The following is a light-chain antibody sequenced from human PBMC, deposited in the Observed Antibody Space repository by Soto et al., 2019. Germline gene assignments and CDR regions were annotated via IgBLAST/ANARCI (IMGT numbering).Light chain of an antibody. V-gene: IGKV1-33*01. CDR3: QQYNTFPT. CDR2: DAS. Sequence: DIQMTQSPSSLSASVGDRVTITCQASQDIRNYLNWYHQKPGKAPKLLIYDASDLQTGVPSRFSGSGSGTHFTFNISSLQPEDIATYYCQQYNTFPTFGGGTKVVVK. J-gene: IGKJ4*01. CDR1: QDIRNY.